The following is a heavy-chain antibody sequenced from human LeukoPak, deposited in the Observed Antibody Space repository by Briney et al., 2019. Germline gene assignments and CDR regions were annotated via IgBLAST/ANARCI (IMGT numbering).Heavy chain of an antibody. CDR2: ISWDGGST. V-gene: IGHV3-43*01. J-gene: IGHJ5*02. Sequence: GGSLRLSCAASGLTFDDYTTHWVRQAPGKGLEWVSLISWDGGSTYYADSVKGRFTISRDNSKNSLYLRMNSLRTEDTALYYCAKHRTVGATTSGWFDPWGQGTLVTVSS. CDR3: AKHRTVGATTSGWFDP. D-gene: IGHD1-26*01. CDR1: GLTFDDYT.